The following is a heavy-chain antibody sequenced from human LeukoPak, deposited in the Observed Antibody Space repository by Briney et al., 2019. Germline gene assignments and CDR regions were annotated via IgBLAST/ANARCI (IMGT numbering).Heavy chain of an antibody. D-gene: IGHD5-18*01. CDR3: TRYSGRTDY. V-gene: IGHV3-49*01. J-gene: IGHJ4*02. Sequence: PGGSLRLSCTSSGFTFGTYAVSWFRQAPGKGLEWVAFIRSKTFGGTTEYAASVKGRFTISRDGSKSIAYLQMNSLKTEDTAVYYCTRYSGRTDYWGQGTLVSVSS. CDR1: GFTFGTYA. CDR2: IRSKTFGGTT.